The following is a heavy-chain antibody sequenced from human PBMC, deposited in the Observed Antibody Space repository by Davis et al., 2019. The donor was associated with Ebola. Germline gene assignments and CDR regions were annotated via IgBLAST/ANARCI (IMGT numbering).Heavy chain of an antibody. CDR3: ARDRSGGAFDI. V-gene: IGHV3-48*02. CDR1: GFTFSDYS. D-gene: IGHD1-26*01. CDR2: IRTGSTVNI. J-gene: IGHJ3*02. Sequence: GESLKISCAASGFTFSDYSMNWVRQAPGKGLEWVSFIRTGSTVNIYYADSVKGRFTASRDNAKNSLYLQMNGLRDEDTAVYYCARDRSGGAFDIWGQGTMVTVSS.